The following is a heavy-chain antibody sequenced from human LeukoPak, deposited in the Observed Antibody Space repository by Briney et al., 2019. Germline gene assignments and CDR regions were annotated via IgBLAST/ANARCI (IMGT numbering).Heavy chain of an antibody. D-gene: IGHD4-17*01. CDR1: GFTFSSYS. CDR2: ISSSSSYI. Sequence: MAGGSLRLSCAASGFTFSSYSMNWVRQAPGKGLEWVSSISSSSSYIYYADSVKGRFTISRDNAKNSLYLQMNSLRAEDTAVYYCASYAXXKDAFDNWGQGTMVTVSS. J-gene: IGHJ3*02. V-gene: IGHV3-21*01. CDR3: ASYAXXKDAFDN.